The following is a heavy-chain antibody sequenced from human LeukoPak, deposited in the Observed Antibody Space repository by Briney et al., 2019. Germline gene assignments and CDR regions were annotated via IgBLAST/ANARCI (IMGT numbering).Heavy chain of an antibody. D-gene: IGHD3-3*01. V-gene: IGHV1-24*01. CDR3: ATRGDFWSGYHPAAYYFDY. Sequence: ASVKVSCKVSGYILTELSMQWVRQAPGKGLEWMGGFDPEDGETIYAQKFQGRVTMTEDTSTDTAYMELSSLRSEDTAVYYCATRGDFWSGYHPAAYYFDYWGQGTLVTVSS. CDR2: FDPEDGET. CDR1: GYILTELS. J-gene: IGHJ4*02.